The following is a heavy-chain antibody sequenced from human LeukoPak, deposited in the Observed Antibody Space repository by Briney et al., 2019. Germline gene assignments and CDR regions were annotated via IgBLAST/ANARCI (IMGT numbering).Heavy chain of an antibody. V-gene: IGHV3-53*01. D-gene: IGHD6-19*01. CDR3: ARDRADPRLDYYYGMDV. CDR2: IYSGGST. CDR1: GFTVSSNY. J-gene: IGHJ6*02. Sequence: GGSLRLSCAASGFTVSSNYMSWVRQAPGKGLEWVSVIYSGGSTYYADSVKGRFTISRDNSKNTLYLRMNSLRAEDTAVYYCARDRADPRLDYYYGMDVWGQGTTVTVSS.